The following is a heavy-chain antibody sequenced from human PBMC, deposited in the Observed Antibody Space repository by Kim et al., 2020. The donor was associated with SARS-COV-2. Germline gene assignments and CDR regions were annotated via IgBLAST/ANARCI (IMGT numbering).Heavy chain of an antibody. CDR1: GGTFSSYA. V-gene: IGHV1-69*04. D-gene: IGHD3-10*01. CDR2: IIPILGIA. J-gene: IGHJ6*02. CDR3: ARDFGGMYYYGSGNYLDYYYYGMDV. Sequence: SVKVSCKASGGTFSSYAISWVRQAPGQGLEWMGRIIPILGIANYAQKFQGRVTITADKSTSTAYMELSSLRSEDTAVYYCARDFGGMYYYGSGNYLDYYYYGMDVWGQGTTVTVSS.